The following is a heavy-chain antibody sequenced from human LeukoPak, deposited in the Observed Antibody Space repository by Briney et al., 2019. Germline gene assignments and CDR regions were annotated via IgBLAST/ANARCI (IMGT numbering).Heavy chain of an antibody. CDR2: IYSGGNT. Sequence: GGSLRLSCAASGFTVSSNYMSWVRQAPGKGLEWLSIIYSGGNTYYADSVKGRFTISRDIPKNTLYLQLNSLRAEDTAVYYCARVTREYPYYYYYSMDVWGKGTTVNVSS. D-gene: IGHD2/OR15-2a*01. V-gene: IGHV3-53*01. CDR1: GFTVSSNY. CDR3: ARVTREYPYYYYYSMDV. J-gene: IGHJ6*03.